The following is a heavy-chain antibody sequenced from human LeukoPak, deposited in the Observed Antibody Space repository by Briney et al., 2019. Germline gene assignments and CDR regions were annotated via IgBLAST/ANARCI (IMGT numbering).Heavy chain of an antibody. V-gene: IGHV4-30-4*08. CDR2: IYYSGST. Sequence: SETLSLTCTVSGGSISSGDYYWSWIRQPPGKGLEWIGYIYYSGSTYYNPSLKSRVTISVDTSKNQFSLKLSSVTAADTAVYYCVRDRSNWGSFGNFDYWGQGTLVTVSS. CDR1: GGSISSGDYY. D-gene: IGHD7-27*01. CDR3: VRDRSNWGSFGNFDY. J-gene: IGHJ4*02.